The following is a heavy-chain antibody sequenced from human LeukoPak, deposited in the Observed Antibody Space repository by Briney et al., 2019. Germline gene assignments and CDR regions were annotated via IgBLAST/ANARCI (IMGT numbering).Heavy chain of an antibody. CDR1: GGSMSSHY. Sequence: PSETLSLTCTVSGGSMSSHYWSWIRQPPGKGLEWIGYIHYSGSTNYNPFLKSRVTISIDTSKNQFSLKLSSVTAADTAVYYCARHVPYNSAWYIDYWGQGTLVTVSS. J-gene: IGHJ4*02. V-gene: IGHV4-59*08. CDR3: ARHVPYNSAWYIDY. CDR2: IHYSGST. D-gene: IGHD6-19*01.